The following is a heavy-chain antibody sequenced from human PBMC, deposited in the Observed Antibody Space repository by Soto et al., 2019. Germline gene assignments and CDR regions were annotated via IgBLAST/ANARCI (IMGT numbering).Heavy chain of an antibody. CDR2: ISNDGSNE. CDR1: GFTFNNYA. Sequence: QAQLAQSGGGVVQPGRSLRLSCAASGFTFNNYAMHWVRQAAGKGLERVAVISNDGSNEYYPDSVKGRFTISRDNSKNTLYLAMNSLRAEDTAVYHCARDSRSSGKGAFDIWGQVTMVTVSS. D-gene: IGHD3-10*01. CDR3: ARDSRSSGKGAFDI. J-gene: IGHJ3*02. V-gene: IGHV3-30*03.